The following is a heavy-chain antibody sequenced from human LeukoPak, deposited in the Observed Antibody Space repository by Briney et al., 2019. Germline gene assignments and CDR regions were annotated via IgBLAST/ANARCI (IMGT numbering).Heavy chain of an antibody. CDR2: IYHSGST. D-gene: IGHD3-10*01. CDR3: ARVGYYGSGSYYTYYYYYMDV. V-gene: IGHV4-34*01. J-gene: IGHJ6*03. CDR1: GGSFSGYY. Sequence: SETLSLTCAVYGGSFSGYYWSWIRQPPGKGLEWIGEIYHSGSTNYNPSLKSRVTISVDKSKNQFSLKLSSVTAADTVVYYCARVGYYGSGSYYTYYYYYMDVWGKGTTVTVSS.